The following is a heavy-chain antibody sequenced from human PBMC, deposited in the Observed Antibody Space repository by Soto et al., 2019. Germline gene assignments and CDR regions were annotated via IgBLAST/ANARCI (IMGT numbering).Heavy chain of an antibody. CDR3: ARAVPTWFDYDSSGYYCPNFDY. Sequence: QSPTLSLTCAVYGGSFSGYYWSWIRQPPGKGLEWIGEINHSGSTNYNPSLKSRVTISVDTSKNQFSLKLSSVTAADTAVYYCARAVPTWFDYDSSGYYCPNFDYWGQGTLVTVSS. D-gene: IGHD3-22*01. J-gene: IGHJ4*02. V-gene: IGHV4-34*01. CDR2: INHSGST. CDR1: GGSFSGYY.